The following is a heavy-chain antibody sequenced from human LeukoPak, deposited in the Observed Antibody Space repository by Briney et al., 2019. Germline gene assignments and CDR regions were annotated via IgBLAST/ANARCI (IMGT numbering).Heavy chain of an antibody. CDR3: AKGGSYWYFDL. J-gene: IGHJ2*01. Sequence: SETLSLTCSVSGGSISSYYWSWIRQPPGKGLEWIGYIYYSGSTNYNPSLKSRVTISVDTSKNQFSLKLSSVTAADTAVYYCAKGGSYWYFDLWGRGTLVTVSS. V-gene: IGHV4-59*01. CDR1: GGSISSYY. D-gene: IGHD1-26*01. CDR2: IYYSGST.